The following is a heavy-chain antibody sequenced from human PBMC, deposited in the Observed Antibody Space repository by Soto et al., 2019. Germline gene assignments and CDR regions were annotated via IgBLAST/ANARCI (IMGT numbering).Heavy chain of an antibody. J-gene: IGHJ6*02. CDR2: ISAYNGNT. Sequence: ASVKVSCKASGYTFTSYGISWVRQAPGQGLEWMGWISAYNGNTNYAQKLQGRVTMTTGTSTSTAYMELRSLRSDDTAVYYCARAGRLGYCSSTSCYTDYYGMDVWGQGTTVTVSS. D-gene: IGHD2-2*02. CDR1: GYTFTSYG. V-gene: IGHV1-18*01. CDR3: ARAGRLGYCSSTSCYTDYYGMDV.